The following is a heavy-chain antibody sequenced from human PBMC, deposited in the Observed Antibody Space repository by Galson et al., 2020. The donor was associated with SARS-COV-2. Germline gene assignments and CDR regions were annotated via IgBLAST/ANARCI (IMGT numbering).Heavy chain of an antibody. Sequence: GGSLRLSCKGSGYSFTSYWIGWVRQMPGKGLEWMGIIYPGDSDTRYSPSFQGQVTISADKSISTAYLQWSSLKASDTAMYYCARPSSSDFWGPQGWFDPWGQGTLVTVSS. D-gene: IGHD3-3*01. CDR3: ARPSSSDFWGPQGWFDP. CDR2: IYPGDSDT. CDR1: GYSFTSYW. V-gene: IGHV5-51*01. J-gene: IGHJ5*02.